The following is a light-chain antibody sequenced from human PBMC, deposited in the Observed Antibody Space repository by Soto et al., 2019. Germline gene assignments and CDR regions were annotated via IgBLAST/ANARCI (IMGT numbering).Light chain of an antibody. CDR2: DAS. CDR3: QQFSSYPLT. J-gene: IGKJ4*01. Sequence: AIPLTQSPSSLSASVGDRVTINCRASQGVSSALAWYQQKAGNTPMLLIYDASTLESGVPSRFSGSGSGTDFTLTISSLQPEDFATYYCQQFSSYPLTFGGGTEVEIK. V-gene: IGKV1-13*02. CDR1: QGVSSA.